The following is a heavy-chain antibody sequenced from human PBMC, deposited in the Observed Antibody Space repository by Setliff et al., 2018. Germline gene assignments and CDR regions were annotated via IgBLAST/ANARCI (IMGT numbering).Heavy chain of an antibody. CDR3: ARGRNIAIRLLDS. CDR1: GGTFTYYY. D-gene: IGHD6-6*01. J-gene: IGHJ4*02. Sequence: SETLSLTCAAPGGTFTYYYWTWIRQAPGKGLEWIGEINHSGSTNYNPSLKSRATISIDTSKNQFSLNLRSVTAADTAVYYCARGRNIAIRLLDSWGQGNLVTVSS. V-gene: IGHV4-34*01. CDR2: INHSGST.